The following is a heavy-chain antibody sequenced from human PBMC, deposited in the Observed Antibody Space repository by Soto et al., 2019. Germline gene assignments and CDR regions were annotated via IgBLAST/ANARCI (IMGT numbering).Heavy chain of an antibody. J-gene: IGHJ4*02. CDR2: IYYTGST. Sequence: SETLSLTCTVFGGSISSSSYYWGWIRQPPGKGLEWIGNIYYTGSTNYNPSLKSRVTISVDTSKTQFSLKLSSVTAADSAVYYFARGIGYSCVHWGQGTLVTVSS. D-gene: IGHD2-15*01. CDR1: GGSISSSSYY. CDR3: ARGIGYSCVH. V-gene: IGHV4-39*01.